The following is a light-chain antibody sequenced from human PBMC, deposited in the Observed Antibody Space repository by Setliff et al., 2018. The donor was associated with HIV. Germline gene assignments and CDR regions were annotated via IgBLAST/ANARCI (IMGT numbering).Light chain of an antibody. CDR2: GVS. CDR1: SRDAGDYDY. V-gene: IGLV2-14*03. CDR3: SSYTSASTLVYV. J-gene: IGLJ1*01. Sequence: QSALTQPASVSGSLGQSITISCTGASRDAGDYDYVSCYQQHPGKVPKLLIYGVSSRPSGVSDRFSGSRTGNTASLTISGLQDDDEADYYCSSYTSASTLVYVFGTGTKVTVL.